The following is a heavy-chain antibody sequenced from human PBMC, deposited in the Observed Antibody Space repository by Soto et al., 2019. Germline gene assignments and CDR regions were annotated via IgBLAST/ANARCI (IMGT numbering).Heavy chain of an antibody. CDR3: AKGTTASHKKYFES. CDR2: ISASGVTT. V-gene: IGHV3-23*01. J-gene: IGHJ4*02. Sequence: EGALRRSCAASGFTFSRCAMSWVRQGPGKGPEWVSAISASGVTTQYADSVKCRLTFSRDNSNNTLFLQMNSLRAEGSAVYYCAKGTTASHKKYFESWGQGSLVTVSS. CDR1: GFTFSRCA. D-gene: IGHD2-21*02.